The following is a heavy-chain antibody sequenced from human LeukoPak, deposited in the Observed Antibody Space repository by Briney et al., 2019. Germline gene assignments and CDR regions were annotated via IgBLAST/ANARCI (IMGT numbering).Heavy chain of an antibody. CDR1: GLTFSNYG. Sequence: GGSLRLSCAASGLTFSNYGMSWVRQAPGKGLEWVSAISGSGGNTYYADSGKGRFTISRDNSKNTLYLQMNSLRAEDTAVYYCANGSWNVWGQGTLVTVSS. CDR2: ISGSGGNT. D-gene: IGHD1-1*01. J-gene: IGHJ4*02. V-gene: IGHV3-23*01. CDR3: ANGSWNV.